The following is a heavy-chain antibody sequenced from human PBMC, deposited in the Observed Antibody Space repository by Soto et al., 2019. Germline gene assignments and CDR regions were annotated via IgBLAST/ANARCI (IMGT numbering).Heavy chain of an antibody. Sequence: GGSLILSCAASGFTFSSYWMSWVRQAPGKGLEWVANIKQDGSEKYYVDSVKGRFTISRDNAKNSLYLQMNSLRAEDTAVYYCARESEYYDSSGYSIDIFDYWCQRTLVTVSS. CDR3: ARESEYYDSSGYSIDIFDY. D-gene: IGHD3-22*01. V-gene: IGHV3-7*05. CDR1: GFTFSSYW. J-gene: IGHJ4*02. CDR2: IKQDGSEK.